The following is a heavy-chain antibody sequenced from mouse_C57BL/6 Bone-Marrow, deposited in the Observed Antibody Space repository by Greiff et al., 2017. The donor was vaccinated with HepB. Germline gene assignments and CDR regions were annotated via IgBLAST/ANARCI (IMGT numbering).Heavy chain of an antibody. CDR3: ARTLYL. Sequence: ESGPGLVKPSQSLSLTCSVTGYSITSGYYWNWIRQFPGNKLAWMGYISYDGSNNYNPSLKNRISITRDTSKNQFFLKLNSVTTEDTATYYCARTLYLWGQGTTLTVSS. J-gene: IGHJ2*01. CDR2: ISYDGSN. D-gene: IGHD5-1*01. V-gene: IGHV3-6*01. CDR1: GYSITSGYY.